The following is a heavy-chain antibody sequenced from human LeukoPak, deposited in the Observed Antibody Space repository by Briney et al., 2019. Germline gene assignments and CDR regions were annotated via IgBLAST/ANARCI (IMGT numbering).Heavy chain of an antibody. D-gene: IGHD6-6*01. CDR1: GYTFTSYD. CDR3: ARDPLYSSSPSGPSY. J-gene: IGHJ4*02. CDR2: IIPIFGTA. Sequence: SVKVSCKASGYTFTSYDISWVRQAPGQGLEWMGGIIPIFGTANYAQKFQGRVTITADESTSTAYMELSSLRSEDTAVYYCARDPLYSSSPSGPSYWGQGTLVTVSS. V-gene: IGHV1-69*13.